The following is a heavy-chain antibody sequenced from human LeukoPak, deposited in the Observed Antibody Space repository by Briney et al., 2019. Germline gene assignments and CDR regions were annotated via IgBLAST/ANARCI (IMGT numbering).Heavy chain of an antibody. CDR2: INHSGST. D-gene: IGHD3-9*01. CDR3: AKDPDILTPLHSPSYYFDY. CDR1: GGSFSGYY. Sequence: SETLSLTRAVYGGSFSGYYWSWIRQPPGKGLEWIGEINHSGSTNYNPSLKSRVTISVDTSKNQFSLKLSSVTAADTAVYYCAKDPDILTPLHSPSYYFDYWGQGTLVTVSS. J-gene: IGHJ4*02. V-gene: IGHV4-34*01.